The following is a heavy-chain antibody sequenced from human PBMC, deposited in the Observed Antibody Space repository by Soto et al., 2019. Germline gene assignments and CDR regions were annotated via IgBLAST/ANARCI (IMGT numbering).Heavy chain of an antibody. Sequence: GGSLRFSCAASGFTFDDYTMHWVRQAPGKGLEWVSLISWDGGSTYYADSVKGRFTISRDNSKNSLYLQMNSLRTEDTALYYCAKDFGSSSPYYYYYGMDVWGQGTTVTVSS. CDR1: GFTFDDYT. CDR2: ISWDGGST. J-gene: IGHJ6*02. V-gene: IGHV3-43*01. D-gene: IGHD6-6*01. CDR3: AKDFGSSSPYYYYYGMDV.